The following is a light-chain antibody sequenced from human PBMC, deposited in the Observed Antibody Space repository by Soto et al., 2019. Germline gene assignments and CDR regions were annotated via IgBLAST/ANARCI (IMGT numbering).Light chain of an antibody. V-gene: IGKV3D-15*01. CDR3: QQYNNWPKM. CDR1: QSVSSN. J-gene: IGKJ1*01. CDR2: DVS. Sequence: EIVMTQSPATLSVSPGERATLSCWASQSVSSNLAWYQQKPGQAPRLLIYDVSTRATGIPTRFSGSGSGTEFTLTISSLQSEDFAAYYCQQYNNWPKMFGQGTKVDIK.